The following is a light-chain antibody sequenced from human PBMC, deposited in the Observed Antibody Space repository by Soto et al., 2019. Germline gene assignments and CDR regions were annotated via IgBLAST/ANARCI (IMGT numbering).Light chain of an antibody. J-gene: IGLJ2*01. CDR1: TSNIGSNT. CDR2: SNN. CDR3: AAWDDSLNGPV. Sequence: QSVLTQPPSASGTPGRRFTISVSGGTSNIGSNTVNCNQQLPGTAPKLLIYSNNQRPSGVPDRFSGSKSGTSASLAISGLQSEDEADYYCAAWDDSLNGPVFGGGTKLTVL. V-gene: IGLV1-44*01.